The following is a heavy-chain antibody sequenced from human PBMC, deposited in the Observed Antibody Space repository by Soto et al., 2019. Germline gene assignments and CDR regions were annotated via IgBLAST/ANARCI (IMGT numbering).Heavy chain of an antibody. V-gene: IGHV1-3*01. J-gene: IGHJ4*02. CDR3: ARDGARIAVFGVVYYFDY. D-gene: IGHD3-3*01. Sequence: ASVKVSCKASGYTFSSHAIHWVRQAPGQRLEWMGWINAGNGDTNYSQKFQGRVAITTDTSASSAYLELSTLRSEDTAVYYCARDGARIAVFGVVYYFDYWGQGTVVTVSS. CDR2: INAGNGDT. CDR1: GYTFSSHA.